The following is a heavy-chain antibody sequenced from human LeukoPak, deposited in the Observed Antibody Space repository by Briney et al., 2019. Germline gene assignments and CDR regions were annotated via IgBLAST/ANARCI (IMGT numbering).Heavy chain of an antibody. CDR2: ISGNGGST. Sequence: GGSLRLSCAASGFTFDDYTMHWVRQAPGKGLEWVSLISGNGGSTYYADSVKGRFIISRDNSKNSLYLQMNSLRTEDTALYYCAKDILLTAMIDYWGQGTLVTVSS. V-gene: IGHV3-43*02. J-gene: IGHJ4*02. CDR1: GFTFDDYT. D-gene: IGHD5-18*01. CDR3: AKDILLTAMIDY.